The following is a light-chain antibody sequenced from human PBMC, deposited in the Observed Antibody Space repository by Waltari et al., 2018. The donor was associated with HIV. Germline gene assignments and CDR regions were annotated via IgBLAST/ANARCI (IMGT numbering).Light chain of an antibody. CDR1: QSVSSSS. J-gene: IGKJ2*01. V-gene: IGKV3-20*01. Sequence: EIVLTQSPGTLSLSPGERATLSCRASQSVSSSSLAWYQQKPGQAPRLLIYAASSRATGVPDRFSGSASGADFTVTISRLEPEDFAVYYCQHFGTSPPRYTFGQGTKLELK. CDR2: AAS. CDR3: QHFGTSPPRYT.